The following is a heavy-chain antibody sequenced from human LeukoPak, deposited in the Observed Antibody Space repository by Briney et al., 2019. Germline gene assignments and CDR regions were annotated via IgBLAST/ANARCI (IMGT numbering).Heavy chain of an antibody. CDR3: ARGSVVVALDY. D-gene: IGHD3-22*01. CDR1: GGSISSYY. V-gene: IGHV4-59*08. Sequence: SETLSLTCTVSGGSISSYYWSWIRQPPGKGLEWIGYIYYSGSTNYSPSLKSRVTISVDTSKNQFSLSLSSVTAADTAVYYCARGSVVVALDYWGQGTLVTVSS. CDR2: IYYSGST. J-gene: IGHJ4*02.